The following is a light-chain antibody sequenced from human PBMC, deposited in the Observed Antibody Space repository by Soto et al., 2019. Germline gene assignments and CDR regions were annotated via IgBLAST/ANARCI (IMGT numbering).Light chain of an antibody. V-gene: IGLV2-14*01. CDR2: EVS. J-gene: IGLJ3*02. CDR1: SSDVGGYNY. CDR3: SSYTSSSTRV. Sequence: QSVLTQPASVSGSPGQSITISCTGTSSDVGGYNYVSWYQQHPGKAPKLMIYEVSNRPSGVSNRFSGSKSGNTASLTISGLQAEDEADCSSYTSSSTRVFGGGTKLTVL.